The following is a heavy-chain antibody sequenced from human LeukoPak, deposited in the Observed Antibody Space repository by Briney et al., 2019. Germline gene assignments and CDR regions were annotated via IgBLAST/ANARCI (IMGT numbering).Heavy chain of an antibody. D-gene: IGHD6-13*01. CDR1: GFTFSSYW. V-gene: IGHV3-7*03. Sequence: PGGSLRLSCAASGFTFSSYWMSWVRQAPGKGLEWVANIKQDGSEKYYVDSVKGRFTISRDNAKNSLYLQMNSLRAEDTAVYYCARLGIITAAGSNDYWGQGTLVTVSS. CDR2: IKQDGSEK. J-gene: IGHJ4*02. CDR3: ARLGIITAAGSNDY.